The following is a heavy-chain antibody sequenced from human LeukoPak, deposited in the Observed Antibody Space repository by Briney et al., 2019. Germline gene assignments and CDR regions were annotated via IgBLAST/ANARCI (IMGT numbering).Heavy chain of an antibody. CDR2: IYYSGST. V-gene: IGHV4-59*01. D-gene: IGHD3-22*01. CDR1: GFTFSSYA. CDR3: ARGPRAYYYDTRGGMDV. Sequence: GSLRLSCAASGFTFSSYAMSWIRQPPGKGLEWIGYIYYSGSTNYNPSLKSRVTISVDTSKNQFSLKLSSVTAADTAVYYCARGPRAYYYDTRGGMDVWGQGTTVTVSS. J-gene: IGHJ6*02.